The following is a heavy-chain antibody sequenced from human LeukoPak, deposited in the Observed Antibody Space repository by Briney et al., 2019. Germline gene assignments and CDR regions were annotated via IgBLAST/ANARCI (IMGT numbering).Heavy chain of an antibody. Sequence: PGGSLRLPCAASGFTFSSSSMNWVRQGPGKGLEWVSSISSSSSYIYYADSVKGRFIISRDNAKNSLYLQMNSLRAEDTAVYYCARDRGYSYALDYWGQGTLVTVS. CDR1: GFTFSSSS. CDR2: ISSSSSYI. J-gene: IGHJ4*02. V-gene: IGHV3-21*01. CDR3: ARDRGYSYALDY. D-gene: IGHD5-18*01.